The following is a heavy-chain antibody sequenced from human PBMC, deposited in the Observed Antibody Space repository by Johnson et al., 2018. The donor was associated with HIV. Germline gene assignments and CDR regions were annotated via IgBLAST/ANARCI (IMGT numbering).Heavy chain of an antibody. D-gene: IGHD2-2*01. V-gene: IGHV3-30*04. Sequence: QEQLVESGGGVVQTGRSLRLSCAVSGFTLSNYAMHWVRQAPGKGLEWVAFISYDGSDKYYADSVKGRFTISRDNSKNTPYLQMNSLRAEDTAVYFCARGYCTSSSHCDAFDLWGQGTMVTVSS. CDR2: ISYDGSDK. CDR3: ARGYCTSSSHCDAFDL. J-gene: IGHJ3*01. CDR1: GFTLSNYA.